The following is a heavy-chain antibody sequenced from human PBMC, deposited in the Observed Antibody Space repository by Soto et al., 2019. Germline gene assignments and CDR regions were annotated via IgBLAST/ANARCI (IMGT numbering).Heavy chain of an antibody. J-gene: IGHJ5*02. Sequence: ASVKVSCKASGYTFTAFYMNWVRQAPGQGIEWMGSINPNTGVTRHGQKFQDRVTMTRDTSINTAYMELSRLTSDDTAVYYCTTLRLHPWGQGTLVTVSS. CDR1: GYTFTAFY. CDR2: INPNTGVT. D-gene: IGHD2-15*01. V-gene: IGHV1-2*02. CDR3: TTLRLHP.